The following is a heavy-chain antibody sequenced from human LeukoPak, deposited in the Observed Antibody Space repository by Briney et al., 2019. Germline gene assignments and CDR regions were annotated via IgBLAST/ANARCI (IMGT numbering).Heavy chain of an antibody. V-gene: IGHV4-34*01. Sequence: SETLSLTCAVYGGSFSGYYWSWIRQPPGKGLEWIGEINHSGSTNYNPSLKSRVTISVDTSKNQFSLKLSSVTAADTAVYYCARIGPYSSGFNPWGQGTLVTVSS. CDR3: ARIGPYSSGFNP. J-gene: IGHJ5*02. D-gene: IGHD6-19*01. CDR2: INHSGST. CDR1: GGSFSGYY.